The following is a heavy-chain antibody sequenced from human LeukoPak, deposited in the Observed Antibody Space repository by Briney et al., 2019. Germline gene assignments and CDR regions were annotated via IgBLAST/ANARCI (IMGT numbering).Heavy chain of an antibody. CDR2: MNTNSGNT. D-gene: IGHD3-3*01. Sequence: EASVKVSCKASGYTFTSYDINWVRQATGQGLEWMGWMNTNSGNTGYAQKFQGRVTMTRNTSISTAYMELSSLRSEDTAVYYCARAPPRLRFLEWFPDNWFDPWGQGTLVTVSS. J-gene: IGHJ5*02. CDR1: GYTFTSYD. CDR3: ARAPPRLRFLEWFPDNWFDP. V-gene: IGHV1-8*01.